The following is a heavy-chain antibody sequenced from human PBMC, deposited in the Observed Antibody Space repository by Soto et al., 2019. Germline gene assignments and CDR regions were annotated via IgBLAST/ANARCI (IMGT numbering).Heavy chain of an antibody. CDR3: ARDYDYFYDSSNLYYRPFDA. D-gene: IGHD3-22*01. CDR2: IYHSGII. Sequence: SETLSLTCTFSGCSISSGYYWGWIRQPPGKGLEWVGSIYHSGIIYYNPSLKSRVTISVDTSKNQFSLELTSVTAADTAVYYCARDYDYFYDSSNLYYRPFDAWGQGALGIVSS. J-gene: IGHJ4*02. CDR1: GCSISSGYY. V-gene: IGHV4-38-2*02.